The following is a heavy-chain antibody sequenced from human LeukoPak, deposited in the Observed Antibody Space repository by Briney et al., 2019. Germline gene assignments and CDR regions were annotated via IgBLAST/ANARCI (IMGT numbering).Heavy chain of an antibody. V-gene: IGHV3-53*01. CDR1: GFIVRSNY. CDR2: IYSGGST. J-gene: IGHJ4*02. CDR3: ARHHPDVLRILEWLLVFDY. Sequence: PGGSLRLSCAASGFIVRSNYMGWVRQAPGKGLEWVSVIYSGGSTYYADSVKGRFTISRDNSQNTLYLQMNSLRAEDTAVYYCARHHPDVLRILEWLLVFDYWGQGTLVTVSS. D-gene: IGHD3-3*01.